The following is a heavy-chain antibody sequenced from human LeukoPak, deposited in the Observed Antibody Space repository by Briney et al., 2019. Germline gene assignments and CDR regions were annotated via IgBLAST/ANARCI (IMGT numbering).Heavy chain of an antibody. J-gene: IGHJ4*02. CDR1: GLTFSSYS. CDR3: AREEVGATAY. V-gene: IGHV3-21*01. D-gene: IGHD1-26*01. CDR2: ISSSSSYI. Sequence: GGSLRLSCAASGLTFSSYSMNWVRQAPGKGLEWVSSISSSSSYIYYADSVKGRFTISRDDAKNSLYLQMNSLRAEDTAVYYCAREEVGATAYWGQGTLVTVSS.